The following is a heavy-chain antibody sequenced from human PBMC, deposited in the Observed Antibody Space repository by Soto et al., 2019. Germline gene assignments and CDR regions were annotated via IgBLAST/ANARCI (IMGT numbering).Heavy chain of an antibody. J-gene: IGHJ4*02. Sequence: SETLSLTCSVSGVTISYGGYSWSWIRQSPGKGLEWLGYISHVETTYYNPSFQSRLSLSIDRTRNQFSLSLSSTTAADKAVYYCARGGGYDSFDFWGQGIQVTVSS. CDR2: ISHVETT. CDR3: ARGGGYDSFDF. V-gene: IGHV4-30-2*06. CDR1: GVTISYGGYS. D-gene: IGHD3-3*01.